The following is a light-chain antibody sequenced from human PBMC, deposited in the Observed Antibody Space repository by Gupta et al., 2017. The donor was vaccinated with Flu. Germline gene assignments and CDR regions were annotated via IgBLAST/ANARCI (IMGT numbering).Light chain of an antibody. CDR2: WAS. CDR3: HQYDSTPYT. V-gene: IGKV4-1*01. J-gene: IGKJ2*01. Sequence: DILMTHSPASLAVSLGERATINCKSSQSGLYSYNNKNYLAWYQQKPGQPPKLLIYWASTRESGVPDRFSGSGSGTDFTLTISSLQAEDVAVYYCHQYDSTPYTFGQGTKMEIK. CDR1: QSGLYSYNNKNY.